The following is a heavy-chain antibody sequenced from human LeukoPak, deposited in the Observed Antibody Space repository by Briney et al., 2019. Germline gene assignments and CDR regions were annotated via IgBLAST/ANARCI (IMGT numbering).Heavy chain of an antibody. D-gene: IGHD3-10*02. J-gene: IGHJ6*04. CDR2: ISSSDSTI. CDR1: GFTLSSYE. Sequence: GGSLRLFCAASGFTLSSYEMHWVRQAPGRGLEWVSYISSSDSTIYYADSVKGRFTISRDNAKNSLYLQMNSLRAEDTAVYYCAELGITMIGGVWGKGTTVTISS. CDR3: AELGITMIGGV. V-gene: IGHV3-48*03.